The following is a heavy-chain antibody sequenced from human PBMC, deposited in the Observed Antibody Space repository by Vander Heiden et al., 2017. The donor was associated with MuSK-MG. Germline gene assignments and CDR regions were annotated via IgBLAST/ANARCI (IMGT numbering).Heavy chain of an antibody. J-gene: IGHJ4*02. V-gene: IGHV1-69*06. CDR1: GCTFSSYA. Sequence: QVQLVQSGAEVKKPGSSVKVSCKASGCTFSSYAISWVRQAPGQALEWMGGIIPIFGKANYAQKVQGRVTITADKSTSTDYMELSRMRYEDTAVYYCASRTGYYKYYFDYWGQGNLVTVS. D-gene: IGHD3-9*01. CDR3: ASRTGYYKYYFDY. CDR2: IIPIFGKA.